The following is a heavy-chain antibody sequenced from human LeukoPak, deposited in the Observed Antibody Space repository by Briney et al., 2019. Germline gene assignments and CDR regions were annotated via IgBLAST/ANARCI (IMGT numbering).Heavy chain of an antibody. Sequence: SETLSLTCTVSGGSISSYYWSWIRQPPGKGLEWIGYIYYSGSTNYNPSLKSRVTISVDTSKNQSSLKLSSVTAADTAVYYCARGGYYYYDSSGYYWFDPWGQGTLVTVSS. CDR2: IYYSGST. J-gene: IGHJ5*02. V-gene: IGHV4-59*01. CDR3: ARGGYYYYDSSGYYWFDP. CDR1: GGSISSYY. D-gene: IGHD3-22*01.